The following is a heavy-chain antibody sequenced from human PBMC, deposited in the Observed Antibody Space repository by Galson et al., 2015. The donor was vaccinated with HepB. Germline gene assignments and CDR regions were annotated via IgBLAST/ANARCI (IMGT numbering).Heavy chain of an antibody. Sequence: LRLSCAASGFTFSSYAMHWVRQAPGKGLEWVAVISYDGSNKYYADSVKGRFTISRDNSKNTLYLQMNSLRVEDTAVYYCAKGVVVVYYYYGMDVWGQGTTATVSS. V-gene: IGHV3-30*18. CDR1: GFTFSSYA. CDR2: ISYDGSNK. J-gene: IGHJ6*02. D-gene: IGHD2-15*01. CDR3: AKGVVVVYYYYGMDV.